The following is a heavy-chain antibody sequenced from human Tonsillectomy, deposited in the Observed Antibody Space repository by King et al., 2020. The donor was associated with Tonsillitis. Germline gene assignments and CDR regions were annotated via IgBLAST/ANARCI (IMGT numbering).Heavy chain of an antibody. D-gene: IGHD1-1*01. J-gene: IGHJ6*02. V-gene: IGHV3-21*01. CDR1: GFTFSSYS. CDR2: ISSSSSYI. CDR3: ARENVNKGDV. Sequence: EVQLVESGGGLVKPGGSLRLSCAASGFTFSSYSMNWVRQAPGKGLEWVSSISSSSSYIYYADSVKGRFTISRDNAKNSLYLQMNSLRAEDTAVYSCARENVNKGDVWGQGTTVTVSS.